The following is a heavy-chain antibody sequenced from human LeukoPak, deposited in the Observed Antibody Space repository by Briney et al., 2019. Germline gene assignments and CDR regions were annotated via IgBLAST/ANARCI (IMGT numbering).Heavy chain of an antibody. CDR1: GGSISSGSYY. V-gene: IGHV4-61*02. D-gene: IGHD3-3*01. Sequence: SETLSLTCTVSGGSISSGSYYWSWIRQPAGKGLEWIGRIYTSGSTNYNPSLKSRVTISVDTSKNQFSLKLSSVTAADTAVYYCARDLPYDFRSGYWGQGTLVTVSS. J-gene: IGHJ4*02. CDR3: ARDLPYDFRSGY. CDR2: IYTSGST.